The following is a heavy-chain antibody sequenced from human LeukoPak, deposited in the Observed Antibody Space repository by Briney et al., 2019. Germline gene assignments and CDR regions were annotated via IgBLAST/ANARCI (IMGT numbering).Heavy chain of an antibody. Sequence: EASVKVSCKASGYTFTGYYMHWVRQAPGQGLEWMGWINPNSGGTNYAQKFQGRVTMTRDTSISTAYMELSRLRSDDTAVYYCARSFHTSFNYYDSSGYLGSGYWGQGTLVTVSS. CDR3: ARSFHTSFNYYDSSGYLGSGY. D-gene: IGHD3-22*01. V-gene: IGHV1-2*02. CDR2: INPNSGGT. J-gene: IGHJ4*02. CDR1: GYTFTGYY.